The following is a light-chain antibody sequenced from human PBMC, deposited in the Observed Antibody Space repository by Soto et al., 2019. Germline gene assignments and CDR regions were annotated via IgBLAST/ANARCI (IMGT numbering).Light chain of an antibody. CDR2: GAS. CDR1: QSVSSSY. CDR3: QQYGTSRWT. J-gene: IGKJ1*01. Sequence: EIVLTQSPGTLSLSPGERATLSCRDSQSVSSSYLAWYQQKPGQAPRLLIYGASSRATGIPDRFSGSGSGTDFTLTISRLEPEDVAVYYSQQYGTSRWTFGKGTKLELK. V-gene: IGKV3-20*01.